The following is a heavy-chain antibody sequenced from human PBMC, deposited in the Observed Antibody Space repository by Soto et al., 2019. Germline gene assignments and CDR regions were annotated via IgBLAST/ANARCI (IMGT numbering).Heavy chain of an antibody. CDR2: INHSGSA. V-gene: IGHV4-34*01. J-gene: IGHJ4*02. CDR3: ARGLITGSHYSGGWYYFDS. D-gene: IGHD6-19*01. CDR1: GESFSGHI. Sequence: SETLSLTCAVYGESFSGHIWTWIRQTPGKGLQWIGQINHSGSASYNPPLKSRVTISVHTSNSQFSLELSSVTAADTAVYYCARGLITGSHYSGGWYYFDSWGQGTQVTVSS.